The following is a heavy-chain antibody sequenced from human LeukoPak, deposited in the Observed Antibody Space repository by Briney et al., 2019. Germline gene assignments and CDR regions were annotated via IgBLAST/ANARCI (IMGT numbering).Heavy chain of an antibody. CDR1: GFTFSSDA. D-gene: IGHD3-10*02. J-gene: IGHJ6*04. CDR2: ISSSGSTI. V-gene: IGHV3-48*03. Sequence: GGSLRLSCAASGFTFSSDAMSWVRQAPGKGLEWVSYISSSGSTIYYADSVKGRFTISRDNAKNSLYLQMNSLRAEDTAVYYCAELGITMIGGVWGKGTTVTISS. CDR3: AELGITMIGGV.